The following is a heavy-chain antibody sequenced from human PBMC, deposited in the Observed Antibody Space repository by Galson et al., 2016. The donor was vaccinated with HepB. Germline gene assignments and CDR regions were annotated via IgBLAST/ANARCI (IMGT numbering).Heavy chain of an antibody. D-gene: IGHD5-24*01. Sequence: SLRLSCAASGFTFSGYTMNWVRQAPGTGLEWVSSISSSFNYIYYADSVKGRFTISRENAKNLLYLQMNSLRAEEPAVYYCARRIRLSWLQYHYYDYGMDVWGRGTTVTVSS. CDR3: ARRIRLSWLQYHYYDYGMDV. CDR1: GFTFSGYT. V-gene: IGHV3-21*01. CDR2: ISSSFNYI. J-gene: IGHJ6*02.